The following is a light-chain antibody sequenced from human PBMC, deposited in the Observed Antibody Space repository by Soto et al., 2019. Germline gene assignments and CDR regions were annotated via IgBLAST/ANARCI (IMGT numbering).Light chain of an antibody. V-gene: IGKV3-15*01. J-gene: IGKJ4*01. CDR1: QSVGSA. Sequence: EIVMTQSPATLSVSPGETATLSCRASQSVGSALAWYQHRPGQAPRLLIVGASIRATGVPGRFSGGGSGTDFTLAISSQQSEDFAVYYCQQYGNWPPLTFGGGTTVEIK. CDR3: QQYGNWPPLT. CDR2: GAS.